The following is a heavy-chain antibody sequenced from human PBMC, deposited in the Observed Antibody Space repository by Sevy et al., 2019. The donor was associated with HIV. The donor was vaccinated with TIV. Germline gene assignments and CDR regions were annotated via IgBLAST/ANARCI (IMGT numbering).Heavy chain of an antibody. V-gene: IGHV3-33*01. CDR3: AREGWSWSGIYYYYGMDV. CDR2: IWYDGSNK. CDR1: GFTFSSYG. D-gene: IGHD3-3*01. J-gene: IGHJ6*02. Sequence: GGSLRLSCAASGFTFSSYGMHWVRQAPGKGLEWVAVIWYDGSNKYYADSVKGRFTISRDNSKNTLYLQMNSLRAEDTAVYYCAREGWSWSGIYYYYGMDVWGQGTTVTVSS.